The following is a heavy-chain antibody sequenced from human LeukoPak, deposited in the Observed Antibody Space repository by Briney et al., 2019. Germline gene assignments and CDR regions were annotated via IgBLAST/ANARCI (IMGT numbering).Heavy chain of an antibody. CDR3: AKVPAPYSGSYLVNFDY. V-gene: IGHV3-23*01. CDR2: ISGSGGST. J-gene: IGHJ4*02. CDR1: GFTFSSYA. D-gene: IGHD1-26*01. Sequence: PGASLRLSCAASGFTFSSYAMSRVRQAPGKGLEWVSAISGSGGSTYCADSVKGRFTISRDNSKNTLYLQMNSLRAEDTAVYYCAKVPAPYSGSYLVNFDYWGQGTLVTVSS.